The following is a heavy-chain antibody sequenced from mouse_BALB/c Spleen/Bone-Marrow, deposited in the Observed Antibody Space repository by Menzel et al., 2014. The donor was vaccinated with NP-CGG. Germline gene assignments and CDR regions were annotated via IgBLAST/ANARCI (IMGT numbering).Heavy chain of an antibody. Sequence: EVHLVESGGGLVQPGGSLKLSCAASGFDFXRYWMSWVRQAPGKGLEWIGEINPDSSTINYTPSLKDEFIISRDNAKNTLYLQMSKVRSEDTALYYCARQGYYGKGDYWGQGTTLTVSS. CDR3: ARQGYYGKGDY. CDR1: GFDFXRYW. D-gene: IGHD2-1*01. V-gene: IGHV4-1*02. J-gene: IGHJ2*01. CDR2: INPDSSTI.